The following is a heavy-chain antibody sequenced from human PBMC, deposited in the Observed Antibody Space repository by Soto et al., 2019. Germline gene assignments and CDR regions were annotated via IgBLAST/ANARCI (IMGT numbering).Heavy chain of an antibody. CDR1: GFTFSSYA. CDR2: ISGSGGST. Sequence: EVQLVESGGGLVQPGGSLKLSCAASGFTFSSYAMSWVRQAPGKGLEWVSAISGSGGSTYYADSVKGRFTISRDNSKNTLYLQMNSLRAEDTAVYYCAKDQKPMIVVVTPYGMDVWGQGTTVTVSS. D-gene: IGHD3-22*01. V-gene: IGHV3-23*04. CDR3: AKDQKPMIVVVTPYGMDV. J-gene: IGHJ6*02.